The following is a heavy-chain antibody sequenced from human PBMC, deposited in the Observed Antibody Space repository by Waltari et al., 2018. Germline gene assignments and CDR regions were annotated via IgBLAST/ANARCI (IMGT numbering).Heavy chain of an antibody. CDR1: GYTFTDYY. Sequence: EVQLVQSGAEVKKPGATVKISCKASGYTFTDYYMHWVKQATGRGREGMGRVDPEDGETIYAEKFQGSVTITADTSTDTAYMELSSLISEDTAVYYCATGRYSSSWYSSRPRDYYMDVWGKGTTVTVSS. D-gene: IGHD6-13*01. CDR3: ATGRYSSSWYSSRPRDYYMDV. J-gene: IGHJ6*03. V-gene: IGHV1-69-2*01. CDR2: VDPEDGET.